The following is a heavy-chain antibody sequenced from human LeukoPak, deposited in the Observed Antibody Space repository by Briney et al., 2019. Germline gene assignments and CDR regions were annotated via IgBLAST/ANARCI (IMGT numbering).Heavy chain of an antibody. CDR1: GYTFITYG. Sequence: ASVNVSCKASGYTFITYGITWVRQAPGHGLEWMGWITPYNGDTNYAQNLQDRVTMTTDTSTSTAYMELRSLRSDDTAVYFCARVAGVSYNYFDSWGQGTLVTVSS. V-gene: IGHV1-18*01. D-gene: IGHD1-26*01. CDR2: ITPYNGDT. CDR3: ARVAGVSYNYFDS. J-gene: IGHJ4*02.